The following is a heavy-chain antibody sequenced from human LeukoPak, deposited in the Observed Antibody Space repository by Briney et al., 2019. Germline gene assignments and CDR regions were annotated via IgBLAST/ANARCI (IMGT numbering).Heavy chain of an antibody. D-gene: IGHD2-15*01. CDR3: AGRLGYCSGGSCYGFDY. CDR1: GGSISSYY. CDR2: IYYSGST. Sequence: PSETLSLTCTVSGGSISSYYWSWIRQPPGKGLEWIGYIYYSGSTNYNPSLKSRVTISVDTSKNQFSLKLSSVTAADTAVYYSAGRLGYCSGGSCYGFDYWGQGTLVTVSS. J-gene: IGHJ4*02. V-gene: IGHV4-59*01.